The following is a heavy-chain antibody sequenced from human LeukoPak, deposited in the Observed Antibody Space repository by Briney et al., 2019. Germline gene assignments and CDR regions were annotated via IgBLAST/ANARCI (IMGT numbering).Heavy chain of an antibody. Sequence: ASVKVSCKASGYDLTTYALHWVRQAPGQRFEWLGWINAGHGKPEYSQKFQGRVTFTRDISANTAYMDLTGLTSEDTGVYYCARDGSGSYYGWFDPWGQGTLVTVSS. D-gene: IGHD1-26*01. CDR1: GYDLTTYA. CDR2: INAGHGKP. CDR3: ARDGSGSYYGWFDP. V-gene: IGHV1-3*01. J-gene: IGHJ5*02.